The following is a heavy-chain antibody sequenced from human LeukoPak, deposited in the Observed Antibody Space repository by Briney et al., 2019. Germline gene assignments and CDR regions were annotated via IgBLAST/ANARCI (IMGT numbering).Heavy chain of an antibody. CDR2: ISGSGGST. V-gene: IGHV3-23*01. CDR1: GFTFSSYA. CDR3: ARDTAMGLINY. Sequence: GGSLRLSCAASGFTFSSYAMSWVRQAPGKGLEWVSAISGSGGSTYYADSVKGRFTISRDNSKNTLYLQMNSLRAEDTAVYYRARDTAMGLINYWGQGTLVTVSS. D-gene: IGHD5-18*01. J-gene: IGHJ4*02.